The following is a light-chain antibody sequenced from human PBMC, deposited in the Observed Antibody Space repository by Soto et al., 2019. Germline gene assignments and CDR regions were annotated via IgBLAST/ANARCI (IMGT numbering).Light chain of an antibody. J-gene: IGKJ4*01. CDR2: VAS. CDR3: QQSSGTPPT. Sequence: DIQMTQAPPSLSASVGDRVTITCRASQSIDTHLNWYQQKPGKAPRLLIRVASTLQSGVPSRFSGSWSGTHFTLTITNLQPDDFATYYCQQSSGTPPTFGGGTKVEIK. CDR1: QSIDTH. V-gene: IGKV1-39*01.